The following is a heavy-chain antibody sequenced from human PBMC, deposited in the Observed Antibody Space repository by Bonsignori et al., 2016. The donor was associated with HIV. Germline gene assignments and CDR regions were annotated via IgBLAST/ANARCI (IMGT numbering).Heavy chain of an antibody. V-gene: IGHV3-11*01. D-gene: IGHD3-3*01. CDR2: ISSSGSTI. Sequence: VRQMPGKGLEWVSYISSSGSTIYYADSVKGRFTISRDNAKNSLYLQMNSLRAEDTAVYYCARDGSGSVFDYWGQGTLVTVSS. J-gene: IGHJ4*02. CDR3: ARDGSGSVFDY.